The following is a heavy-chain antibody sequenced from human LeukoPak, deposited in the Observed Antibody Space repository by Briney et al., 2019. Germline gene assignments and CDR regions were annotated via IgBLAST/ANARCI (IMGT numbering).Heavy chain of an antibody. Sequence: ASVKVSCKASGYTFTSYDNNWVRQATGQGLEWMGWMNPNSGNTGYAQKFQGRVTITRNTSISTAYMELSSLRSEDTAVYYCARVLRAARRGFGYWGQGTLVTVSS. CDR2: MNPNSGNT. CDR3: ARVLRAARRGFGY. J-gene: IGHJ4*02. CDR1: GYTFTSYD. D-gene: IGHD6-6*01. V-gene: IGHV1-8*01.